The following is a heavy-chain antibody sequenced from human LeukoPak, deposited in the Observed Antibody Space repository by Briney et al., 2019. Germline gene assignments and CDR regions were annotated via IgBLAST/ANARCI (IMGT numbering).Heavy chain of an antibody. V-gene: IGHV3-33*01. CDR2: IWYDGSLK. D-gene: IGHD3-22*01. CDR3: ARGQRATLDHSDSRASPNWIDP. J-gene: IGHJ5*02. Sequence: PGGSLRLSCAASGFDFGSYNIHWVRQAPGKGPEWVAVIWYDGSLKYYVDSVKGRFTISRDNSENTLYLQMNSLRVEGTAVFYCARGQRATLDHSDSRASPNWIDPWGQGTQVTVTP. CDR1: GFDFGSYN.